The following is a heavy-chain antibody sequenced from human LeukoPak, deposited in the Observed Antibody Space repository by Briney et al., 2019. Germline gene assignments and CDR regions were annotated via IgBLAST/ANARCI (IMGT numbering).Heavy chain of an antibody. D-gene: IGHD6-19*01. Sequence: ASVRVSCKASGGTFSNYAISWVRQAPGQGLEWMGRIIPMFGTTNYAQNFQGRVTITTDESTSTAYMEVSSPRIEDTAVYYCARAKIAVAGHREFDYWGQGTLVTVSS. CDR3: ARAKIAVAGHREFDY. V-gene: IGHV1-69*05. CDR2: IIPMFGTT. CDR1: GGTFSNYA. J-gene: IGHJ4*02.